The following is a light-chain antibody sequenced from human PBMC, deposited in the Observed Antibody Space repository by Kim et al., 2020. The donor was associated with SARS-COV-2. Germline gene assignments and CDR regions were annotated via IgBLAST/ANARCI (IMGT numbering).Light chain of an antibody. CDR3: AAWDDSLNGVV. Sequence: GQSVTISCSGSSSKIGSNTVNWYQQLPGTAPKLLIYSNNQRPSGVPDRFSGSKSGTSASLAISGLQSEDEADYYCAAWDDSLNGVVFGGGTQLTVL. CDR1: SSKIGSNT. V-gene: IGLV1-44*01. CDR2: SNN. J-gene: IGLJ2*01.